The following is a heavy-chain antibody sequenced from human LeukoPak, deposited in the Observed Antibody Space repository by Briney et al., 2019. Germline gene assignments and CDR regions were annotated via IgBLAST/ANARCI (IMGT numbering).Heavy chain of an antibody. CDR1: GYTFTSYG. CDR3: ARSGSYKDYYYGMDV. V-gene: IGHV1-18*01. Sequence: ASVKVSCKASGYTFTSYGISWVRQAPGQGLEWMGWISAYNGNTNYAQKFQGRVTITADESTSTAYMELSSLRSEDTAVYYCARSGSYKDYYYGMDVWGQGTTVTVSS. D-gene: IGHD1-26*01. J-gene: IGHJ6*02. CDR2: ISAYNGNT.